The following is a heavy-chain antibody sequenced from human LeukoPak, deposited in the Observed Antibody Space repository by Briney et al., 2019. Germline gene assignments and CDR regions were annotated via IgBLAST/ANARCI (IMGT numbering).Heavy chain of an antibody. CDR3: ARESGSYRGNDY. V-gene: IGHV1-2*06. D-gene: IGHD1-26*01. CDR1: GYTFTGYY. J-gene: IGHJ4*02. Sequence: GASVKVSCKASGYTFTGYYMHWVRQAPGQGLEWMGRINPNNGGTNCAQKFQGRVTMTGDTSISTAYMELNSLRSDDTAMYYCARESGSYRGNDYWGQGTLVTVSS. CDR2: INPNNGGT.